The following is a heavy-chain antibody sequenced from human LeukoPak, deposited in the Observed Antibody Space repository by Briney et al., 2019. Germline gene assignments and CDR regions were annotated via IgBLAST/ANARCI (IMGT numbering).Heavy chain of an antibody. Sequence: PGGSLRLSCAASGFTFSSYSMNWVRQAPGKGLEWVSYIFSSGSTIYYADSVKGRFTISRDNSKNTLYLQMNSLRAEDTAVYYCARTNDYGDLLDYWGQGTLVTVSS. CDR2: IFSSGSTI. V-gene: IGHV3-48*01. CDR3: ARTNDYGDLLDY. CDR1: GFTFSSYS. D-gene: IGHD4-17*01. J-gene: IGHJ4*02.